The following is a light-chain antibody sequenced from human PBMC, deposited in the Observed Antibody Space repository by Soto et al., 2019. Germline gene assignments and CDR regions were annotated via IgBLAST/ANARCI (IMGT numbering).Light chain of an antibody. V-gene: IGLV2-14*01. CDR1: SSDIGDYDY. CDR2: EVS. J-gene: IGLJ1*01. CDR3: SSYTSSTTLV. Sequence: QSALTQAASVSGSPGQSITISCTGSSSDIGDYDYVSWYQQHPGKAPKVVIYEVSSRPSGVSNRFSGSKSGNTASLTISGLQPEDEADYYCSSYTSSTTLVFGSGTKLTVL.